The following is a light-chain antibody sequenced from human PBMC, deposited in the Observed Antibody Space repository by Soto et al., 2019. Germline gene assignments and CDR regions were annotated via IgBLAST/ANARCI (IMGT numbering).Light chain of an antibody. CDR1: QHISEY. J-gene: IGKJ4*01. V-gene: IGKV1-33*01. Sequence: DIQMTQSPSSLSASVGDRVTITCQASQHISEYLNWYQYKPGKAPKLLITDASNLKTGVPSRLSGSGSGTEYTFTINSLQPEDIATYYCQQYENFPLTFGGGTKVEI. CDR2: DAS. CDR3: QQYENFPLT.